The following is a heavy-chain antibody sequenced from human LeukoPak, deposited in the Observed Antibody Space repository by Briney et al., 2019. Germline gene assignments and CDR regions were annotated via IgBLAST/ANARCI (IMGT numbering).Heavy chain of an antibody. Sequence: SEALSLTCTVSRYSISLGYYWGWFRQPPGKGLEWIGSIYHSGGTNYNPSLKSRVTISVDTSKNQFSLKLSSVTAADAAVYYCAREGYSSGWYGLFDYWGQGTLVTVSS. D-gene: IGHD6-19*01. J-gene: IGHJ4*02. V-gene: IGHV4-38-2*02. CDR1: RYSISLGYY. CDR3: AREGYSSGWYGLFDY. CDR2: IYHSGGT.